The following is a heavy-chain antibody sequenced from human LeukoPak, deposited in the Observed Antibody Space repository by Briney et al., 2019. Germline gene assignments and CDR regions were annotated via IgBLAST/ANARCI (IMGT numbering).Heavy chain of an antibody. V-gene: IGHV4-39*01. Sequence: PSETLSLTCTVSGGSISSSSYYWGWIRQPPGKGLEWIGSIYYSGSTYYNPSLKSRVTISVGTSKNQFSLKLSSVTAADTAVYYCARHGLGATTTSHWGQGTLVTVSS. D-gene: IGHD1-26*01. CDR1: GGSISSSSYY. CDR2: IYYSGST. J-gene: IGHJ4*02. CDR3: ARHGLGATTTSH.